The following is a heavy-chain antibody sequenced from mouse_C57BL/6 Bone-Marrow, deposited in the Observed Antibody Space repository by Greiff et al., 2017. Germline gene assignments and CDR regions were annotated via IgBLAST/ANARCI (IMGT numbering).Heavy chain of an antibody. CDR3: ARERVYYYGSSPYFDY. CDR2: INPSNGGT. D-gene: IGHD1-1*01. J-gene: IGHJ2*01. V-gene: IGHV1-53*01. Sequence: VQLQQPGTELVKPGASVKLSCKASGYTFTSYWMHWVKQRPGQGLEWIGNINPSNGGTNYNEKFKSKATLTVDKSSSTAYMKLISLTSEDSAVYYCARERVYYYGSSPYFDYWGQGTTLTVSS. CDR1: GYTFTSYW.